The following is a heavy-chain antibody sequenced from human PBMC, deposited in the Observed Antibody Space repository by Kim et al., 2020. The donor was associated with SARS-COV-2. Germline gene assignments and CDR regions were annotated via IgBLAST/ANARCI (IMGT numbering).Heavy chain of an antibody. J-gene: IGHJ3*02. CDR3: ARDGGLSQYQLLLHAFDI. D-gene: IGHD2-2*01. V-gene: IGHV3-11*04. Sequence: KGRFTNSRDNARNSLYLQMNSLRAEDTAVYYCARDGGLSQYQLLLHAFDIWGQGTMVTVSS.